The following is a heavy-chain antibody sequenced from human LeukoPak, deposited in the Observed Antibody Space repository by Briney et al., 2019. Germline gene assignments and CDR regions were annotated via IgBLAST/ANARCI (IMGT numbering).Heavy chain of an antibody. CDR3: AKGSDYGDIDY. D-gene: IGHD4-17*01. CDR2: ISYDGSNK. Sequence: GRSLRLSCAASGFTFSSYGMHWVRQAPGKGLEWVAVISYDGSNKYYADSVKGRFTISRDNSKNTLYLQMNSLRAEDTAVNYCAKGSDYGDIDYWGQGTLVTVSS. J-gene: IGHJ4*02. V-gene: IGHV3-30*18. CDR1: GFTFSSYG.